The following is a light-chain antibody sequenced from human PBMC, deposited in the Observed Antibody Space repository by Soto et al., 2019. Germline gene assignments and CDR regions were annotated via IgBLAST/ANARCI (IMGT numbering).Light chain of an antibody. CDR1: QGISSY. CDR2: AAS. Sequence: IQLTQSPSFLSASVGDRVTITCRASQGISSYLAWYQQKPGKAPKLLIYAASTLQSGVPSRFSGSGSGTDFTLTISSLQSEDFATYYCQQLNSYPITFGQGTRLEIK. V-gene: IGKV1-9*01. CDR3: QQLNSYPIT. J-gene: IGKJ5*01.